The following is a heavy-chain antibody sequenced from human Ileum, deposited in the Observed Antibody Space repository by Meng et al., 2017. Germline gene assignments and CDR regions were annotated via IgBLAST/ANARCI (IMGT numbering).Heavy chain of an antibody. Sequence: QVQLQESGPGLVKPSQTPSLTFSVSNGPLTNVNNYWNWIRQAPGQALEHIGYIYYDGSSYATPSLKSRVTMSIDTSTNQFSLRLDSVTAADTAVYYCAREFYVDTAMVIDSWGPGALVTVSS. CDR2: IYYDGSS. D-gene: IGHD5-18*01. J-gene: IGHJ4*02. CDR1: NGPLTNVNNY. CDR3: AREFYVDTAMVIDS. V-gene: IGHV4-30-4*01.